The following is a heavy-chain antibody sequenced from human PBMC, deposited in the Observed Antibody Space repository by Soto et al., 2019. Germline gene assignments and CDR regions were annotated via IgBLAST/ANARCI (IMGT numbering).Heavy chain of an antibody. J-gene: IGHJ2*01. CDR3: ASSGDRWYFDL. D-gene: IGHD7-27*01. V-gene: IGHV3-21*01. CDR1: GFTFSSYS. CDR2: ISSSSSYI. Sequence: GGSLRLSCAASGFTFSSYSMNWVRQAPGKGLEWVSSISSSSSYIYYADSVKGRFTISRDNAKNSLYLQMNSLRAEDTAVYYCASSGDRWYFDLWGRGTLVTVSS.